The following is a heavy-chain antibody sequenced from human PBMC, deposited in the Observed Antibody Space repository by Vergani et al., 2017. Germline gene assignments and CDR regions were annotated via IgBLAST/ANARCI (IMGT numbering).Heavy chain of an antibody. Sequence: EVQLLESGGGLVQPGGSLRLSCAASGFTFSSYAMSWVRQAPGKGLEWVSAISGSGGSTYYADSVKGRFTISRDNSKNTLYLQMNSLRAEDTAVYYCAKPPIVVVPAAILNWFDPWGQGTLVTVSS. V-gene: IGHV3-23*01. D-gene: IGHD2-2*02. CDR3: AKPPIVVVPAAILNWFDP. CDR2: ISGSGGST. J-gene: IGHJ5*02. CDR1: GFTFSSYA.